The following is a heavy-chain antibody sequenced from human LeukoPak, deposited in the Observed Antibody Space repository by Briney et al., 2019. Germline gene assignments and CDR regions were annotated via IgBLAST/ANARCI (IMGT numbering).Heavy chain of an antibody. CDR1: GFTFSSYW. D-gene: IGHD3-22*01. V-gene: IGHV3-7*05. Sequence: HPGGSLRLSCAASGFTFSSYWMSWVRQAPGKGREWVANIKQDGREKYYVDSVKGRFTISRDNAKNSLYLQMNSLRAEDTAVYYCARVMYYYDSSGHPVWDYWGQGTLVTVSS. CDR2: IKQDGREK. CDR3: ARVMYYYDSSGHPVWDY. J-gene: IGHJ4*02.